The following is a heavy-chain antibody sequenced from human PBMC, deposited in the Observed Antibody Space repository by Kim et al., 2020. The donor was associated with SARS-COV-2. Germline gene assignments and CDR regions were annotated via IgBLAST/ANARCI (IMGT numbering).Heavy chain of an antibody. D-gene: IGHD2-15*01. CDR3: ERVYPLQPGYSCSGDSCEGYFDY. V-gene: IGHV4-31*03. CDR1: GISISRGGYY. CDR2: TSYSGTT. J-gene: IGHJ4*02. Sequence: SETLSLTCTVSGISISRGGYYWSWIRHHPGTGLEWIGFTSYSGTTYYNPSLKGRISISVDTSKNQFSLRLTSVTAADSAVYYCERVYPLQPGYSCSGDSCEGYFDYWGQGSLVIVSS.